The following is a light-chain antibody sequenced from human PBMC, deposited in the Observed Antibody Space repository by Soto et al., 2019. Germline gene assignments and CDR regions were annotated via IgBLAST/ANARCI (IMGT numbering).Light chain of an antibody. CDR1: QSVSSN. Sequence: EIVLTQSPATLSSFPGDRATLSCRASQSVSSNLAWYQQKPGQAPRLLIYGASSRATAVPARFTASGSGTEFTLTISSLQSDDFGVYYCQQYDTWPRTFGQGTKVDIK. CDR2: GAS. CDR3: QQYDTWPRT. J-gene: IGKJ1*01. V-gene: IGKV3-15*01.